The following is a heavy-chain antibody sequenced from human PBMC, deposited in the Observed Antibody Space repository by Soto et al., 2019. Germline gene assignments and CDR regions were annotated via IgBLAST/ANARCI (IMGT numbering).Heavy chain of an antibody. Sequence: PSETLSLTCDVYGGSFSGYIWTWIRQPPGKGLEWIGSIYYSGSTYYNPSLKSRVTISVDTSKNQFSLKLSSVTAADTAVYYCARLRVAGALYNWFDPWGQGTLVTVSS. CDR1: GGSFSGYI. CDR2: IYYSGST. D-gene: IGHD6-19*01. V-gene: IGHV4-34*01. CDR3: ARLRVAGALYNWFDP. J-gene: IGHJ5*02.